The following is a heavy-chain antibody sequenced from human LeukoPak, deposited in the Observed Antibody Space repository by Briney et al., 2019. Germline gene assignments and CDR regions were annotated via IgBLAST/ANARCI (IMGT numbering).Heavy chain of an antibody. V-gene: IGHV3-7*04. Sequence: PGGSLRLSCAASGFSFSSYWVSWVRQAPGKGLEWVANIKEDGSEKYYVDSVKGRFTISRDNAKNSLYLQMNSLRAEDTAVYYCARVRTWFDPWGQGTLVTVSS. CDR1: GFSFSSYW. CDR2: IKEDGSEK. CDR3: ARVRTWFDP. J-gene: IGHJ5*02.